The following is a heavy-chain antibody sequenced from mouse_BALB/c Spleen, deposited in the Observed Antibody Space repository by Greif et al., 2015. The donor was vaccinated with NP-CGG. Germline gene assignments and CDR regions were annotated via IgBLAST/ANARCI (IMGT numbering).Heavy chain of an antibody. CDR1: GYTFTSYY. V-gene: IGHV1S81*02. D-gene: IGHD2-14*01. CDR3: TREGYDGAWFAY. CDR2: INPSNGGT. J-gene: IGHJ3*01. Sequence: QVQLQQSGAELVKPGASVKLSCKASGYTFTSYYMYWVKQRPGQGLEWIGEINPSNGGTNFNEKFKSKATLTVDKSSSTAYMQLSSLTSEDSAVYYCTREGYDGAWFAYWGQGTLVTVSA.